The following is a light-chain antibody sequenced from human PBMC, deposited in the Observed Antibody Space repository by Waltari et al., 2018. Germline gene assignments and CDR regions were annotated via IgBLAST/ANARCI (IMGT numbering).Light chain of an antibody. J-gene: IGLJ2*01. CDR1: TSDLGAYNY. CDR2: DVS. CDR3: CSFTSSSTWI. Sequence: QSALTQPASVSGSPGQSITISCTGSTSDLGAYNYVSWYQQHPGKAPKLIIFDVSSRPSGVSPPFSGSKSANMASLIISGLQAEDEADYYCCSFTSSSTWIFGGGTKLTVL. V-gene: IGLV2-14*03.